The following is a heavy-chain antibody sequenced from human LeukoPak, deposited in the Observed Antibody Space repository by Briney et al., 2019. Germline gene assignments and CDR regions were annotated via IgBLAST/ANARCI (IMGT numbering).Heavy chain of an antibody. CDR2: ISAYNGNT. J-gene: IGHJ4*02. Sequence: EASVKVSCKASGYTFTSYGISWVRQAPGQGLEWMGWISAYNGNTNYAQKLQGRVTMTTDTSTSTAYMELRSLRSDDTAVYYCARFWDDSSGYYYLYLDYWGQGTLVTVSS. CDR1: GYTFTSYG. V-gene: IGHV1-18*01. CDR3: ARFWDDSSGYYYLYLDY. D-gene: IGHD3-22*01.